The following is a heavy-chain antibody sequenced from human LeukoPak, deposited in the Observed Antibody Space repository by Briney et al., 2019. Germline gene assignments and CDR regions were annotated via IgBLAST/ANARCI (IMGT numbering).Heavy chain of an antibody. CDR1: GFTSSDFY. Sequence: GGSLRLSCAASGFTSSDFYMSWIRQAPGKGLEWVSYISSSGSTIYYAGSVKGRFTISRDNAKNSLYLQMNSLRAEDTAVYYCARRRYNWNAIDYWGQGTLVTVSS. J-gene: IGHJ4*02. CDR3: ARRRYNWNAIDY. D-gene: IGHD1-20*01. CDR2: ISSSGSTI. V-gene: IGHV3-11*01.